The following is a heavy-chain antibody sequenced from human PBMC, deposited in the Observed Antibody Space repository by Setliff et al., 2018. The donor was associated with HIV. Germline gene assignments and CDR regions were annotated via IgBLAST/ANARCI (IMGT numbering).Heavy chain of an antibody. D-gene: IGHD6-19*01. J-gene: IGHJ4*02. Sequence: ASVKVSCKASGYVFSDYQIHWVRQAPGQGLEYMGYIIPNSGGTMCARKFQDRVTMTRDTSISTVYLELSRLPSDDTAVYFCARDPELKQWLVRSPSFDFDYWGQGTLVTVSS. V-gene: IGHV1-2*02. CDR2: IIPNSGGT. CDR1: GYVFSDYQ. CDR3: ARDPELKQWLVRSPSFDFDY.